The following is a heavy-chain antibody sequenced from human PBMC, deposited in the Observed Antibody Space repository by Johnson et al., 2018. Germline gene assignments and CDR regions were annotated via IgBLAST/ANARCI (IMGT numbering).Heavy chain of an antibody. CDR3: ARQYCSGGSCYTADAFDI. D-gene: IGHD2-15*01. J-gene: IGHJ3*02. CDR1: GFTFSSYS. CDR2: ISSSSNYI. V-gene: IGHV3-21*01. Sequence: EVQLVESGGGVVQPGRSLRLSCAASGFTFSSYSMNWVRQAPGKGLEWVSSISSSSNYIYYADSVKGRFTISRDNAKNSLYLQMNSRRAEDTAVYYCARQYCSGGSCYTADAFDIWGQGTMVTVSS.